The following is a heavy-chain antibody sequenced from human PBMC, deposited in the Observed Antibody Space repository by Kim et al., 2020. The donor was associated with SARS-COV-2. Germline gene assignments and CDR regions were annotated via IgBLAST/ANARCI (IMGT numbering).Heavy chain of an antibody. J-gene: IGHJ4*02. V-gene: IGHV1-69*01. CDR3: ARGGGYYDSSGYHLFDY. D-gene: IGHD3-22*01. Sequence: FQGRVTITADESTSTAYMELSSLRSEDTAVYYCARGGGYYDSSGYHLFDYWGQGTLVTVSS.